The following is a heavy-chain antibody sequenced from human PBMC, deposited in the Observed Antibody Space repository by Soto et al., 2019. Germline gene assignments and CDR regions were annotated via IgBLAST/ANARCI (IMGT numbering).Heavy chain of an antibody. CDR3: ASSILSTIYGYYFDY. V-gene: IGHV4-59*08. Sequence: SETLSLTCTVSGGSISSYYWSWIRQPPGKGLEWIGDIYYSGSTNYNPSLKSRVTISVDTSKNQFSLKLSSVTAADTAVYYCASSILSTIYGYYFDYWGQGTLVTVSS. J-gene: IGHJ4*02. CDR1: GGSISSYY. D-gene: IGHD5-12*01. CDR2: IYYSGST.